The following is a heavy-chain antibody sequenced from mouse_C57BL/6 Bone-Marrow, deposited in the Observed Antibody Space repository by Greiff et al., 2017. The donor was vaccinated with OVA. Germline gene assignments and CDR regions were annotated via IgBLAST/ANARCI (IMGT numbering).Heavy chain of an antibody. CDR1: GYTFTDYE. D-gene: IGHD2-5*01. CDR3: TRGYSNYYAMDY. Sequence: QVQLQQSGAELVRPGASVTLSCKASGYTFTDYEMHWVKQTPVHGLEWIGAIDPETGGTAYNPKFKGKAILTADKSSSTAYMELRSLTSEYSAVYYCTRGYSNYYAMDYWGQGTSVTVSS. J-gene: IGHJ4*01. CDR2: IDPETGGT. V-gene: IGHV1-15*01.